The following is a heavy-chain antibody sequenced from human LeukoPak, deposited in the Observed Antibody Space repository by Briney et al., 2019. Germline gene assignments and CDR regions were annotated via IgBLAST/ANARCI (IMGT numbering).Heavy chain of an antibody. D-gene: IGHD1-26*01. J-gene: IGHJ4*02. CDR1: GFTFSSYS. CDR3: ARDAPWGIVGASRFDY. V-gene: IGHV3-21*01. CDR2: ISSSSSYI. Sequence: PGGSLRRSCAASGFTFSSYSMNWVRQAPGKGLEWVSSISSSSSYIYYAGSVKGRFTISRDNAKNSLYLQMNSLRAEDTAVYYCARDAPWGIVGASRFDYWGQGTLVTVSS.